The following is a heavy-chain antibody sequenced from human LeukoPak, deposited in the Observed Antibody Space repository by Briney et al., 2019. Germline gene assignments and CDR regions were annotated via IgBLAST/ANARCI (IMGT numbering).Heavy chain of an antibody. J-gene: IGHJ4*02. D-gene: IGHD1-26*01. CDR1: GFTFSSYA. CDR3: ARVVVGAYNFDY. V-gene: IGHV3-23*01. Sequence: PGGSLRLPCAASGFTFSSYAMSWVRQAPGKGLEWVSAISGSGGSTYYADSVKGRFTISRDNAKNTLCLQMNSLRAEDTAVYYCARVVVGAYNFDYWGQGTLVTVSS. CDR2: ISGSGGST.